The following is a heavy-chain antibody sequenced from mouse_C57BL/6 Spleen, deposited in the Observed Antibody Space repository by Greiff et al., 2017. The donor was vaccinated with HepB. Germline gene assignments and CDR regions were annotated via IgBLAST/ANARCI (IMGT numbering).Heavy chain of an antibody. CDR2: IDPSDSET. CDR1: GYTFTSYW. D-gene: IGHD2-5*01. V-gene: IGHV1-52*01. J-gene: IGHJ1*03. CDR3: AREDYSRYFDV. Sequence: QVQLQQPGAELVRPGSSVKLSCKASGYTFTSYWMHWVKQRPIQGLEWIGNIDPSDSETHYNQKFKDKATLTVDKSSSTAYMQLSSLTSEDSAVYYCAREDYSRYFDVWGTGTTVTVSS.